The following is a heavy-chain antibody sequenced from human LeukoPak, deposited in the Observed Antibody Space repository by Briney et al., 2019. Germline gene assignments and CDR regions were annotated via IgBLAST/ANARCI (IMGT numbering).Heavy chain of an antibody. CDR1: GFTSSSYW. Sequence: PGGSLRLSCAASGFTSSSYWMHWVRQAPGKGLVWVSRINSDGSSTSYADSVKGRFTISRDNAKNTLYQQMNSLRAEDTAVYYCAREGVWRQQLVDYYYGMDVWGQGTTVTVSS. CDR3: AREGVWRQQLVDYYYGMDV. J-gene: IGHJ6*02. CDR2: INSDGSST. D-gene: IGHD6-13*01. V-gene: IGHV3-74*01.